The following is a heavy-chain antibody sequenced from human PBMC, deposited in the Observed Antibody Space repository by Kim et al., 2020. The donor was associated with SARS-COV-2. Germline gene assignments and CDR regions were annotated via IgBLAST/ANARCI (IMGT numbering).Heavy chain of an antibody. CDR1: GFTFNTYT. V-gene: IGHV3-21*01. CDR3: AGDKAFYGSDGAFDL. CDR2: ISSNNRNI. J-gene: IGHJ3*01. D-gene: IGHD3-10*01. Sequence: GGSLRLSCAASGFTFNTYTINWVRRAPGKGLEWVSSISSNNRNIFYADSVKGRFTLSRDNGENSVYLQMSSLRAEDSAGYYCAGDKAFYGSDGAFDLWGRGTRVTVPS.